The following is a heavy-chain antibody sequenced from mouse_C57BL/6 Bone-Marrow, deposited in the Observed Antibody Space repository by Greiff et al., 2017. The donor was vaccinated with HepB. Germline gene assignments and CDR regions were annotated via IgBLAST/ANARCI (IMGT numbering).Heavy chain of an antibody. CDR2: ISSGGSYT. CDR1: GFTFSSYG. J-gene: IGHJ4*01. CDR3: ARRGTAQANYYAMDY. Sequence: EVKVVESGGDLVKPGGSLKLSCAASGFTFSSYGMSWVRQTPDKRLEWVATISSGGSYTYYPDSVKGRFTISRDNDKNTLYLQMSSLKSEDTAMYYCARRGTAQANYYAMDYWGQGTSVTVSS. D-gene: IGHD3-2*02. V-gene: IGHV5-6*02.